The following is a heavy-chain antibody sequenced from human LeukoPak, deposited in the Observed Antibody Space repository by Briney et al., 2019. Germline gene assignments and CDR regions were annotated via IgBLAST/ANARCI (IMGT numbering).Heavy chain of an antibody. CDR1: GFTFSSSA. Sequence: GGSLRLSCAASGFTFSSSAMSWVRQAPGKGLEWVSSISGSGGSTYYADSVKGRFTISRDSSKNTLYLQMNSLRAEDTAVYYCAKVGPSGSSYYDFWSANYWGQGTLVTVSS. D-gene: IGHD3-3*01. J-gene: IGHJ4*02. CDR3: AKVGPSGSSYYDFWSANY. CDR2: ISGSGGST. V-gene: IGHV3-23*01.